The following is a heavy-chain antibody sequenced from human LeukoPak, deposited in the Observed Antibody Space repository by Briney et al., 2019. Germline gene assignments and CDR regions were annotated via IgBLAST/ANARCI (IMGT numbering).Heavy chain of an antibody. CDR2: IYYSGST. V-gene: IGHV4-59*01. CDR1: GGSISGYY. J-gene: IGHJ4*02. CDR3: ARGDVVVRYFDY. D-gene: IGHD2-21*01. Sequence: SETLSLTCTVSGGSISGYYWTWIRQPPGKGLECIGYIYYSGSTNYNPSLKSRVTISVDTSKNQFSLKLSSVTAADTAVYYCARGDVVVRYFDYWGQGTLVTVSS.